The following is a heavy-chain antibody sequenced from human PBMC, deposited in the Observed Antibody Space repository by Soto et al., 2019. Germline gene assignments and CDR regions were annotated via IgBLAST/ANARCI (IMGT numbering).Heavy chain of an antibody. V-gene: IGHV1-69*08. CDR3: ERVWSIGGFDYGMDV. Sequence: SVKVSCKASGGTFSSYTISWVRQAPGQGLEWMGRIIPILGTANYAQKFQGRVTITADESTSTAYMELSSLRSEDTAVYYCERVWSIGGFDYGMDVWGQGTTVTVSS. CDR1: GGTFSSYT. CDR2: IIPILGTA. J-gene: IGHJ6*02. D-gene: IGHD3-16*01.